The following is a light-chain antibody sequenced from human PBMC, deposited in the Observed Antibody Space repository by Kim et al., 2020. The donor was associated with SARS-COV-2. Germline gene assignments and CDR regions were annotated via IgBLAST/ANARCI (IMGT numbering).Light chain of an antibody. Sequence: GHRVTISCSGSSSNIGSNTVNWYQQFPGTAPKVLIDSDDRRPSGVSDRVSCSKSGTSASLAISGLQSEDEADYYCATWDDSLDVWMFGGGTQLTVL. J-gene: IGLJ3*02. CDR1: SSNIGSNT. CDR2: SDD. CDR3: ATWDDSLDVWM. V-gene: IGLV1-44*01.